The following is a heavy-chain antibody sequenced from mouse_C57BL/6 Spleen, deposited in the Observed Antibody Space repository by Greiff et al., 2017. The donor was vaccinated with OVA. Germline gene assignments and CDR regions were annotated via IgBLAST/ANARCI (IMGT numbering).Heavy chain of an antibody. J-gene: IGHJ1*03. V-gene: IGHV1-85*01. Sequence: VKLVESGPELVKPGASVKLSCKASGYTFTSYDINWVKQRPGQGLEWIGWIYPRDGSTKYNEKFKGKATLTVDTSSSTAYMELHSLTSEDSAVYFCAREGYGSSYNWYFDVWGTGTTVTVSS. CDR1: GYTFTSYD. CDR3: AREGYGSSYNWYFDV. D-gene: IGHD1-1*01. CDR2: IYPRDGST.